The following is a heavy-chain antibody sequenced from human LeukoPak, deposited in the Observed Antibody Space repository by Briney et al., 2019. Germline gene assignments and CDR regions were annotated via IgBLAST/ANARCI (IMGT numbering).Heavy chain of an antibody. CDR3: AREFNSGTFFP. J-gene: IGHJ5*02. D-gene: IGHD3-10*01. CDR1: GYTFTAYK. Sequence: GASVEVSCKTSGYTFTAYKMHWVRQAPGQGLEWIGIINPSGGDTSYAQKFQGRVTMTSDTSTSTVYLELSSLRSDDTAVYYCAREFNSGTFFPWGQGTLVTVSS. V-gene: IGHV1-46*01. CDR2: INPSGGDT.